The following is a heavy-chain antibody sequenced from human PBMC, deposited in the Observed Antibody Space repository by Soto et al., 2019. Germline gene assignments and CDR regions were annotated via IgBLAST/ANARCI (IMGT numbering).Heavy chain of an antibody. D-gene: IGHD3-3*01. Sequence: QVQLVQSGAEVQKPGSSVKVSCKASGDTFSSYTISWVRQAPGQGLEWMGRIIPILGIANYAQKFQGRVTITADKSTSTAYMELSSLRSEDTAVYYCARGDLPYYYNMDVWGKGTTVTVSS. J-gene: IGHJ6*03. CDR3: ARGDLPYYYNMDV. CDR2: IIPILGIA. V-gene: IGHV1-69*02. CDR1: GDTFSSYT.